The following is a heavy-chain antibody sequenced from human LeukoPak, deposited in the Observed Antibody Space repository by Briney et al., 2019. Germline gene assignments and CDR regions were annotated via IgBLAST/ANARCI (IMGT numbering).Heavy chain of an antibody. CDR2: IYTSEST. J-gene: IGHJ6*03. D-gene: IGHD4-11*01. CDR1: GGSLNNYY. V-gene: IGHV4-4*07. CDR3: ARDSTNYYYMDV. Sequence: SETLSLTCTVSGGSLNNYYWSWIRQTAGKGLEWIGRIYTSESTNYNPSLKSRVTMSVDTSKNQFSLTLSSVTAADMAVYYCARDSTNYYYMDVWGKGTTVTISS.